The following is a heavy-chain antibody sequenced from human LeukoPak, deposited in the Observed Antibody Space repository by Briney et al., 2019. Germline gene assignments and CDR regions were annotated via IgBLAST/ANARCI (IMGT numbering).Heavy chain of an antibody. CDR1: GFTFTSYG. D-gene: IGHD3-10*01. J-gene: IGHJ4*02. CDR2: ITYDGYYK. V-gene: IGHV3-30*03. CDR3: ARDLSPVVRASPMGY. Sequence: PGGSLRLSCAASGFTFTSYGMHWVRQSPGQGLEWVALITYDGYYKYYSDSVKGRFTISSDTSKNTLYLQMNSLRAEDTAVYYCARDLSPVVRASPMGYWGQGTLVTVSS.